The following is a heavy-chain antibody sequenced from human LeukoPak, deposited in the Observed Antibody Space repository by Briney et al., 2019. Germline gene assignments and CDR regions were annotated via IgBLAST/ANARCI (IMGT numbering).Heavy chain of an antibody. D-gene: IGHD6-13*01. J-gene: IGHJ4*02. Sequence: SETLSLTCTVSGGSINSNSYYWGWIRQPPGKGLEWIGSIYYSGSTYYNPSLKSRVTLSVDTSKNQFSLKLSSVTAADTAVYYCARLGDKGYSSTWYKTVYYFDYWGQGTLVTVSS. CDR1: GGSINSNSYY. V-gene: IGHV4-39*01. CDR2: IYYSGST. CDR3: ARLGDKGYSSTWYKTVYYFDY.